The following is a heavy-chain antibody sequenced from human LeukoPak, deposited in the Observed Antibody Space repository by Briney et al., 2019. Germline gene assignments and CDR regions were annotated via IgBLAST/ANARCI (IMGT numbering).Heavy chain of an antibody. D-gene: IGHD3-10*01. CDR3: ARVFSGNYYTFFDY. Sequence: PSETLSLTCSVSGGSLSNYYWNWVRQPPGKGLEWIGYIFYSGSTNYNPSLKSRVTISLDASKNQFSLRLTSMTTADTAVYYCARVFSGNYYTFFDYWGQGTLVTVSS. CDR1: GGSLSNYY. J-gene: IGHJ4*02. CDR2: IFYSGST. V-gene: IGHV4-59*01.